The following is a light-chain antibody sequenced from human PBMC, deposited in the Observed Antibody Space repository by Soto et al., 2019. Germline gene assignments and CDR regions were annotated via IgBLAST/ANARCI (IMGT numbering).Light chain of an antibody. CDR2: GAS. CDR3: QRYNNWPGFT. V-gene: IGKV3-15*01. CDR1: QSVSNN. J-gene: IGKJ3*01. Sequence: EIVMTQSPATLSVSPGERATLSCRASQSVSNNLAWYQHKPGQAPRLLIYGASTRATDIPARFSGRGSGTESPLPITSLPSEDFAFNYCQRYNNWPGFTFAPGTKLDIK.